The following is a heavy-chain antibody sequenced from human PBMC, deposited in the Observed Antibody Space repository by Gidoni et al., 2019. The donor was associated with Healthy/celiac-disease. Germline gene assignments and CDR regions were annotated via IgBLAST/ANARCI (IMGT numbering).Heavy chain of an antibody. Sequence: QVQLQQWGAGLLKPSETLSVTCAVYGGSFSGYYWSWIRQPPGKGLEWIGEINHSGSTNYNPSLKSRVTISVDTSKNQFSLKLSSVTAADTAVYYCARGARRGIVEDWAWGQGTLVTVSS. CDR3: ARGARRGIVEDWA. CDR2: INHSGST. CDR1: GGSFSGYY. V-gene: IGHV4-34*01. J-gene: IGHJ5*02. D-gene: IGHD3-9*01.